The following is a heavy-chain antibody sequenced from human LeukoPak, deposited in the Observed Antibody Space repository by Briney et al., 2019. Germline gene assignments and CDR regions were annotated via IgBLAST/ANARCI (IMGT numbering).Heavy chain of an antibody. CDR3: ATISFSSGFDY. Sequence: ASVKVSCKASGYTYTSYYMHWVRQAPGQGLEWMGIINPSGGSTSYAQKFQGRVTMTRDTSTSTVYMELSSLRSEDTAVYYCATISFSSGFDYWGQGTLVTVSS. CDR2: INPSGGST. J-gene: IGHJ4*02. V-gene: IGHV1-46*01. CDR1: GYTYTSYY. D-gene: IGHD6-19*01.